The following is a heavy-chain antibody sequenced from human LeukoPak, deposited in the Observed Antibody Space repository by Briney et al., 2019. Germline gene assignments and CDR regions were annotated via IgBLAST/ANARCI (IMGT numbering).Heavy chain of an antibody. CDR1: GFTFSSYA. CDR3: ARATDGGYYYYYYMDV. CDR2: ISGSGGTT. V-gene: IGHV3-23*01. D-gene: IGHD1-14*01. J-gene: IGHJ6*03. Sequence: GGSLRLSCAASGFTFSSYAMSWVRQAPGKGLEWVSAISGSGGTTYYADSVKGRFTISRDNSKNTLYLQMNSLRVEDAAVYFCARATDGGYYYYYYMDVWAKGTTVTVSS.